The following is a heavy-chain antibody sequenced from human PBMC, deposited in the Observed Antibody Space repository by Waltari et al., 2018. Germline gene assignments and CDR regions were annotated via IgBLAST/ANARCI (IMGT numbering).Heavy chain of an antibody. Sequence: QVQLVQSGAEVKKPGASVKVSCKASGYTFTGYYMHWVRQAPGQGLEWMGWIKPNRGGTNYAQKFQGRVTMTRDTSISTAYRELSRLRSDDTAVYYCARSGRLHKYSYGSNWFDPWGQGTLVTVSS. J-gene: IGHJ5*02. CDR1: GYTFTGYY. CDR3: ARSGRLHKYSYGSNWFDP. V-gene: IGHV1-2*02. CDR2: IKPNRGGT. D-gene: IGHD5-18*01.